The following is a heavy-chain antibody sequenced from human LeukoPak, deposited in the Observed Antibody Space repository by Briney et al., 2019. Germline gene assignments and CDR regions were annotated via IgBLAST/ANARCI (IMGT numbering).Heavy chain of an antibody. J-gene: IGHJ4*02. D-gene: IGHD5-24*01. CDR1: GFTFSSYA. Sequence: TGGSLRLSCAASGFTFSSYAMHWVRQAPGKGLEWVAVISYDGSNKYYADSVKGRFTISRDNSKNTLYLQMNSLRAEDTAVYYCARGRDGYNWHYFDYWGQGTLVTVSS. V-gene: IGHV3-30*01. CDR2: ISYDGSNK. CDR3: ARGRDGYNWHYFDY.